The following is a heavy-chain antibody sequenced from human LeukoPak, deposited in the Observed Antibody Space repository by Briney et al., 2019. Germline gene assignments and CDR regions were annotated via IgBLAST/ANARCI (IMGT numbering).Heavy chain of an antibody. D-gene: IGHD1-7*01. V-gene: IGHV4-4*07. CDR3: ARDLGDWNYYYYYYYMDV. CDR1: GGSISSYY. J-gene: IGHJ6*03. Sequence: SETLSLTCTVSGGSISSYYWSWIRQPAGKGLEWIGRIYTSGSTNYNPSLKSRVTMSVDTSKNQFSLKLSSVTAADTAVYYCARDLGDWNYYYYYYYMDVWGKGTTVTVSS. CDR2: IYTSGST.